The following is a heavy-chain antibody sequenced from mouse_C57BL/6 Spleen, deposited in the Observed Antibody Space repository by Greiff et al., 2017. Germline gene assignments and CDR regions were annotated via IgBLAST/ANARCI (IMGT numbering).Heavy chain of an antibody. CDR1: GFTFSSYG. J-gene: IGHJ4*01. D-gene: IGHD2-12*01. CDR3: ARHTVYYRDAMDY. V-gene: IGHV5-6*01. Sequence: EVKLVESGGDLVKPGGFLKLSCAASGFTFSSYGMSWVRQTPDKRLEWVATISSGGSYTYYPDSVKGRFTISRDNAKNTLYLQMSSLKSEDTAMYYCARHTVYYRDAMDYWGQGTSVTVSS. CDR2: ISSGGSYT.